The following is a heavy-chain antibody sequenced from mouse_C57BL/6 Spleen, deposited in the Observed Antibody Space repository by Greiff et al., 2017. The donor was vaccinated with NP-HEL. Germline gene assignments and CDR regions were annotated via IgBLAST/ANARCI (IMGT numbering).Heavy chain of an antibody. CDR1: GYSFTSYY. V-gene: IGHV1-50*01. Sequence: QVQLQQSGPELVKPGASVKISCKASGYSFTSYYIHWVKQRPGQGLEWIGEIDPSDSYTNYNQKFKGKATLTVDTSSSTAYMQLSSLTSEDSAVYYCAREGHWGQGTTLTVSS. J-gene: IGHJ2*01. CDR2: IDPSDSYT. CDR3: AREGH. D-gene: IGHD3-3*01.